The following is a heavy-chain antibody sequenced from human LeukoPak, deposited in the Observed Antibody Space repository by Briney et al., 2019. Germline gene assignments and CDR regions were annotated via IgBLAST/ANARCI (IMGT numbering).Heavy chain of an antibody. CDR3: AIGSSIAVAAQ. V-gene: IGHV3-30-3*01. CDR1: GFTFSSYA. D-gene: IGHD6-19*01. J-gene: IGHJ4*02. Sequence: GRSLRLSCAASGFTFSSYAMHWVRQAPGKGLEWVAVISYDGSNKYYADSVKGRFTISRDNAKNSLYLQMNSLRAEDTAVYYCAIGSSIAVAAQWGQGTLVTVSS. CDR2: ISYDGSNK.